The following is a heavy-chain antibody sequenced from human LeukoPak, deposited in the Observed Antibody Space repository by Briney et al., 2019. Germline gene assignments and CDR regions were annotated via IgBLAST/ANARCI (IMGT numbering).Heavy chain of an antibody. Sequence: SETLSLTCTVSGASITNSAYYWGWIRQPPGKGLEWIGSIYYSGSTYYNPSLKSRVTISVDTSKNQFSLKLSSVTAADTAVYYCARRPHAGIVDYWGQGTLVTVSS. D-gene: IGHD1-26*01. CDR2: IYYSGST. J-gene: IGHJ4*02. CDR3: ARRPHAGIVDY. V-gene: IGHV4-39*07. CDR1: GASITNSAYY.